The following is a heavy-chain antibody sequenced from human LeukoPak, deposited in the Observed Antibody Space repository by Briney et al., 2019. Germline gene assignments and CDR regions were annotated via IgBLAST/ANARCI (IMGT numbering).Heavy chain of an antibody. Sequence: GGSLRLSCTASGFTFINYGINWVRQSPGQGLEWLSSIGATDKYIYYSDSLKGRFTISRDNAKNSVYLQMNSLRADDTGVYYCARDQGTLGWPIDFWGQGTLVTVSS. D-gene: IGHD6-19*01. CDR3: ARDQGTLGWPIDF. CDR1: GFTFINYG. CDR2: IGATDKYI. V-gene: IGHV3-21*01. J-gene: IGHJ4*02.